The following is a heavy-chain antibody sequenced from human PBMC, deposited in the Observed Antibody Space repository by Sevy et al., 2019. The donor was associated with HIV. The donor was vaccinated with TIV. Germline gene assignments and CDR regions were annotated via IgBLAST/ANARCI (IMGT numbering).Heavy chain of an antibody. CDR3: ASAREYYEDNSGYLDY. V-gene: IGHV1-24*01. D-gene: IGHD3-22*01. CDR2: FDPEDGGT. Sequence: ASVKVSCKVSGYTLSQLSMHWVRQAPGKGLEWMGRFDPEDGGTIFAQKFQGRVTMTEDIFTDTAYMELSSLRSEDTAVYYCASAREYYEDNSGYLDYWGQGTLVTVSS. CDR1: GYTLSQLS. J-gene: IGHJ4*02.